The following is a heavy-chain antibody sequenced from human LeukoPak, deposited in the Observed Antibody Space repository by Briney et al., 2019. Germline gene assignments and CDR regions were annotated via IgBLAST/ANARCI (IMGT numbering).Heavy chain of an antibody. Sequence: PGGSLRLSCAASGFSVSSNFMSWVRQAPGKGLEWVSVIYSGGTTYYADPVKGRFTISRDNSKNTLSLQMNNLRAEDTAVYYCARDGYGNNYMDVWGKGTTVTVS. J-gene: IGHJ6*03. D-gene: IGHD1/OR15-1a*01. CDR2: IYSGGTT. CDR3: ARDGYGNNYMDV. CDR1: GFSVSSNF. V-gene: IGHV3-53*01.